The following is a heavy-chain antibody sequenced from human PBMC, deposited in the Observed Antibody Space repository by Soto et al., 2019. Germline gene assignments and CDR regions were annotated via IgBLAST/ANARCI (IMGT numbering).Heavy chain of an antibody. CDR3: AHRKSSYYGSENTYYYGMDV. J-gene: IGHJ6*02. V-gene: IGHV2-5*01. CDR1: GFSLSTSGMG. D-gene: IGHD3-10*01. CDR2: IYWTDDK. Sequence: QITLKESGSTLVKPTQTLTLTCTFSGFSLSTSGMGVAWIRQPPEKALEWLAVIYWTDDKRYSPSLKSRLTITKDTSKNQVVLTMTDMDPVDTATYYCAHRKSSYYGSENTYYYGMDVWGQGTTVTVSS.